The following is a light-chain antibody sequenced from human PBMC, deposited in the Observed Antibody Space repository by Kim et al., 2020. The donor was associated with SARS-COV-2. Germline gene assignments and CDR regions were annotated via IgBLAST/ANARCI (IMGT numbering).Light chain of an antibody. CDR1: SGHSSYA. CDR3: QTWGTGIWV. V-gene: IGLV4-69*01. Sequence: LVLTQSPSASASLGASVKLTCTLSSGHSSYAIAWHQQQPEKGHRYLMKLNSDGSHSKGDGIPDRFSGSSSGAERYLTISSLQSEDEADYYCQTWGTGIWVFGGGTQLTVL. J-gene: IGLJ3*02. CDR2: LNSDGSH.